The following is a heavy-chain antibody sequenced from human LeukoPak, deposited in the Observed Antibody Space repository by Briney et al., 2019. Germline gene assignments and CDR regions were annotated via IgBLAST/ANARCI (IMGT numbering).Heavy chain of an antibody. Sequence: PGGSLRLSCAASGFTVSSNYMSWVRQAPGKGLEWVSVIYSGGSTYYADSVKGRFTISRDNSKNTLYLQMNSPRAEDTAVYYCASNWGNETALHWGQGTLVTVSS. CDR3: ASNWGNETALH. V-gene: IGHV3-53*01. CDR1: GFTVSSNY. CDR2: IYSGGST. J-gene: IGHJ4*02. D-gene: IGHD7-27*01.